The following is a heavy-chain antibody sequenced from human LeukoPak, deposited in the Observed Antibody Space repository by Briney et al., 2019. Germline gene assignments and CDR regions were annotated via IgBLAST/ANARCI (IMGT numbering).Heavy chain of an antibody. J-gene: IGHJ4*02. CDR3: ARDVAAVAGHLFDY. CDR1: GGTFSIYA. CDR2: IIPIFGTA. Sequence: ASVKVSCTASGGTFSIYAISWVRQAPGQGLEWMGGIIPIFGTANYAQKFQGRVTITADESTSTAYMELSSLRSEDTAVYYCARDVAAVAGHLFDYWGQGTLVTVSS. D-gene: IGHD6-19*01. V-gene: IGHV1-69*13.